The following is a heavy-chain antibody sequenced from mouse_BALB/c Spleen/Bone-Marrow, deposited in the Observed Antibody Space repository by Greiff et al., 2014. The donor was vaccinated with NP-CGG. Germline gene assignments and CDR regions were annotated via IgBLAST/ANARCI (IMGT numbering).Heavy chain of an antibody. Sequence: QVQLQQSGAELVKPGASVKPSCKASGYIFTNYWMHWVKQRPGQGLSWIGEINPTNGRSNYNEKFKSKATLTVDKSSSTAYIQLSSLTSEDSAVYYCARRGDYYGAMDYWGQGTSVTVSS. V-gene: IGHV1S81*02. CDR2: INPTNGRS. CDR3: ARRGDYYGAMDY. J-gene: IGHJ4*01. CDR1: GYIFTNYW. D-gene: IGHD1-1*01.